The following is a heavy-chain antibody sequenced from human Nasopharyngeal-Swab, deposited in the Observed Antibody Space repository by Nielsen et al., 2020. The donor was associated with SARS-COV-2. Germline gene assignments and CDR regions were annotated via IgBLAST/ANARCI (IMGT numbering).Heavy chain of an antibody. CDR2: TNAGNGNT. CDR1: GYTFTSYA. Sequence: ASVKAPCKASGYTFTSYAMHWVRQAPGQSPEWMGWTNAGNGNTKYSQKFQGRVTITRDTSASTAYMELSSLRSEDTAVYYCARDRNVLRYFDWLGWFDPWGQGTLVTVSS. D-gene: IGHD3-9*01. CDR3: ARDRNVLRYFDWLGWFDP. V-gene: IGHV1-3*01. J-gene: IGHJ5*02.